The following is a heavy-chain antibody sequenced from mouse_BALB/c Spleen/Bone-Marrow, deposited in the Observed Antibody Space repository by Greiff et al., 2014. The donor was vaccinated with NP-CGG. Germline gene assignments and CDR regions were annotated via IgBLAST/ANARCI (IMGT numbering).Heavy chain of an antibody. Sequence: VQRVESGAELAKPGASVKMSCKASGYTFTNYWMHWVKQRPGQGLEWIGYINPSTGYTEYNQKFRDKATLTADKSSCTAYMQLSSLTSEDSAVYYCARIYYYGRDYWGQGTTLTVSS. CDR1: GYTFTNYW. J-gene: IGHJ2*01. D-gene: IGHD1-1*01. CDR3: ARIYYYGRDY. V-gene: IGHV1-7*01. CDR2: INPSTGYT.